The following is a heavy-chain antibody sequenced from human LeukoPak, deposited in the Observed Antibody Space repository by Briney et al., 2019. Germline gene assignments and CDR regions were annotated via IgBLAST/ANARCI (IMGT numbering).Heavy chain of an antibody. CDR1: GGSFSGYY. Sequence: SETLSLTCAVYGGSFSGYYWSWIRQPPGKGLEWIGEINHSGSTNYNPSLKSRVTISVDMSKNQFSLKLSSVTAADTAVYYCAKAQRSTLPQYSNYFDYWGQGTLVTVSS. V-gene: IGHV4-34*01. CDR2: INHSGST. CDR3: AKAQRSTLPQYSNYFDY. D-gene: IGHD5-18*01. J-gene: IGHJ4*02.